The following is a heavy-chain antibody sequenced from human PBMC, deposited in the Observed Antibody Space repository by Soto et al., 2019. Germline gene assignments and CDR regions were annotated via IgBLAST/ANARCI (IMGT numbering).Heavy chain of an antibody. V-gene: IGHV4-59*01. CDR2: IYYSGST. CDR3: ARDGKADYYDSSGYIGPRFDP. J-gene: IGHJ5*02. D-gene: IGHD3-22*01. CDR1: GGSISSYY. Sequence: SSETLSLTCTVSGGSISSYYWSWIRQPPGKGLEWIGYIYYSGSTNYNPSLKSRVTISVDTSKNQFSLKLSSVTAADTAVYYCARDGKADYYDSSGYIGPRFDPWGQGTLVTVSS.